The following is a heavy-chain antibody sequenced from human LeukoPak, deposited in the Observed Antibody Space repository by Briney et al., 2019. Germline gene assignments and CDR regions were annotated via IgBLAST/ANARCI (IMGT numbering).Heavy chain of an antibody. J-gene: IGHJ6*03. CDR3: ARASSNYYYYYYMDV. V-gene: IGHV4-59*01. Sequence: PSETLSLTCTVSGGSISSYYWSWIRQPPGKGLEWIGYIYYSGSTNYNPSLKSRVTISVDTSKNQFSLKLSSVTAADTAVYYCARASSNYYYYYYMDVWGKGTTVTVSS. CDR2: IYYSGST. CDR1: GGSISSYY.